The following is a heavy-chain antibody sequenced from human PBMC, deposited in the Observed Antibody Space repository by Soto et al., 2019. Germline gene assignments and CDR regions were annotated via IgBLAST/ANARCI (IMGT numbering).Heavy chain of an antibody. J-gene: IGHJ5*02. V-gene: IGHV4-30-4*01. D-gene: IGHD1-26*01. CDR1: GGSVSSGDYY. CDR3: ARVHRKLAATLCFAP. Sequence: QVQLQESGPGLVKPSETLSLTCSVSGGSVSSGDYYWSWIRQPPGNGLYWIGYIYYSGNTYYNPSLTSRVTISVDMPKNKCSLSLSSVTAADTAVYYCARVHRKLAATLCFAPWGQGTLVTVS. CDR2: IYYSGNT.